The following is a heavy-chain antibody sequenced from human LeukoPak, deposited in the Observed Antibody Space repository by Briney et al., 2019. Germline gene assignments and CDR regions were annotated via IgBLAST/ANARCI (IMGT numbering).Heavy chain of an antibody. CDR2: ISSNGGST. D-gene: IGHD3-22*01. CDR1: GFTFSSYA. J-gene: IGHJ6*02. CDR3: VRHPDYYDSSGYYLDYYYCMDV. V-gene: IGHV3-64D*09. Sequence: GGSLRLSCSASGFTFSSYAMHWVRQAPGKGLEYVSAISSNGGSTYYANSVKGRFTISRDNSKNTLYLQMGSLRAEDTAVYYCVRHPDYYDSSGYYLDYYYCMDVWGQGTTVSVSS.